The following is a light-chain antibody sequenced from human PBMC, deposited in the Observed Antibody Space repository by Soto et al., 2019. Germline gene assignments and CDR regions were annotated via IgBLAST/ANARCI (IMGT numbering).Light chain of an antibody. Sequence: DFQVTQSPSSLSASVGDRVTITCRASQSVNDYLNWYQQRPGKAPRLLIYAASTLHSGVPSRFSGSGFGTDFSLTITSLQPEDFATYYCQQRSNWPHMYTFGQGTKLEIK. J-gene: IGKJ2*01. CDR3: QQRSNWPHMYT. CDR1: QSVNDY. CDR2: AAS. V-gene: IGKV1-39*01.